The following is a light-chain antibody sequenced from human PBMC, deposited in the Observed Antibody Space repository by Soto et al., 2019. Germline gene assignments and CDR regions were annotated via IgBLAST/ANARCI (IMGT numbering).Light chain of an antibody. CDR3: QQYNSYPYT. CDR1: QSISSW. Sequence: DIQMTQSPSTLSASVGDRVTITCRASQSISSWLAWYQQKPGKAPKLLIYKASSLESGVPSRFSGSGSGTEFTLTISSLQPYDFATYYCQQYNSYPYTFGQGTKVEIK. CDR2: KAS. J-gene: IGKJ1*01. V-gene: IGKV1-5*03.